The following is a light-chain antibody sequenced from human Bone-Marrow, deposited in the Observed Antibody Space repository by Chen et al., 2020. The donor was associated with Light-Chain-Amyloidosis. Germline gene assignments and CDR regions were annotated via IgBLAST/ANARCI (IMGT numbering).Light chain of an antibody. CDR2: GAS. CDR1: QGIGND. J-gene: IGKJ2*01. V-gene: IGKV1-6*01. CDR3: LQDFRYPLT. Sequence: AIQMTQSPSSLSASVGDRVTITCRASQGIGNDLGWYQQRPGKAPKLLIYGASSLQSGVPSRFSGSGSGTDCTLTISSLQPEDFATYYCLQDFRYPLTFGQGTKVEIK.